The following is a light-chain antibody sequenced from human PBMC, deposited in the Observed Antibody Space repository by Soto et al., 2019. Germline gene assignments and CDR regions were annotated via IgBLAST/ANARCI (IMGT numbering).Light chain of an antibody. Sequence: QSALTQPPSASGTPGQRVTISCSGSSSNIGSNTVNWYQQLPRTAPKLLIYGNHQRPSGVPDRFSGSKSDTSASLAISGLQSEDEADYYCATWDASLNGFVFGTGTKLTVL. CDR1: SSNIGSNT. CDR3: ATWDASLNGFV. V-gene: IGLV1-44*01. J-gene: IGLJ1*01. CDR2: GNH.